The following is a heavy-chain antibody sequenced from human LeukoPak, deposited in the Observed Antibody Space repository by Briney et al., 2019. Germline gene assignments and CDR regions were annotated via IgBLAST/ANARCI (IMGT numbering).Heavy chain of an antibody. V-gene: IGHV3-23*01. CDR1: GFTFSSYA. Sequence: SGGSLRLSCAASGFTFSSYAMSWVRQAPGKGLEWVSAISGSGGSTYYADSVKGRFTISRDNFKNTLYLQMNSLRAEDTAVYYCARTGRVATGPVGDIWGQGTMVTVSS. D-gene: IGHD5-12*01. J-gene: IGHJ3*02. CDR3: ARTGRVATGPVGDI. CDR2: ISGSGGST.